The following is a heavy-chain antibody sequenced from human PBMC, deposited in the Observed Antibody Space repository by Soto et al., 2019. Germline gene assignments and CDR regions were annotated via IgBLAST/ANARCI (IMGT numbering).Heavy chain of an antibody. J-gene: IGHJ5*02. V-gene: IGHV3-53*01. Sequence: GGSLRLSCAASGFTVSSNYTSWVRQAPGKGLEWVSVIYSGGSTYYADSVKGRFAISRDNSKNTLYLQMNSLRAEDTAVYYCARAGAAAGISWFDPWGQGTLVTVSS. CDR1: GFTVSSNY. CDR3: ARAGAAAGISWFDP. D-gene: IGHD6-13*01. CDR2: IYSGGST.